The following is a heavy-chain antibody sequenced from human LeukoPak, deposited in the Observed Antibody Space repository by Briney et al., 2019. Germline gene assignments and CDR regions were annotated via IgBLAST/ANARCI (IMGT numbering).Heavy chain of an antibody. CDR1: GFTFSTYS. Sequence: GGSLRLSCAASGFTFSTYSMNWVRQAPGKGLEWVSSISTSDGTTYYADSVKGRFTISRDNSKNTLYLQMNSLRAEDAAIYYCAKGRTGFSYGYGIDYWGQGTLVTVSS. V-gene: IGHV3-23*01. CDR2: ISTSDGTT. D-gene: IGHD5-18*01. J-gene: IGHJ4*02. CDR3: AKGRTGFSYGYGIDY.